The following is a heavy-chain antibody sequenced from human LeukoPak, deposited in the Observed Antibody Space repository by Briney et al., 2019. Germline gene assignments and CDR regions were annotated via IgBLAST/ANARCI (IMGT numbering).Heavy chain of an antibody. D-gene: IGHD2-15*01. J-gene: IGHJ5*02. CDR2: INHSGST. Sequence: SETLSHTCAVYGGSFSGYYWSWIRQPPGKGLEWIGEINHSGSTNYNPSLKSRVTISVDTSKNQFSLKLSSVTAADTAVYYCARGRIVVVVAATWFDPWGQGTLVTVSS. CDR1: GGSFSGYY. V-gene: IGHV4-34*01. CDR3: ARGRIVVVVAATWFDP.